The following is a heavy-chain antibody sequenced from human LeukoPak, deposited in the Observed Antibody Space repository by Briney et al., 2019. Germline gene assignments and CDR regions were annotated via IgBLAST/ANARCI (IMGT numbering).Heavy chain of an antibody. CDR1: GGSISSYY. D-gene: IGHD6-6*01. CDR3: ARRRAVSSGFDY. V-gene: IGHV4-4*09. J-gene: IGHJ4*02. Sequence: TSGTLSLTCTVSGGSISSYYWSWIRQPPGKGLEWIGYIYTSGSTNYNPSLKSRVTISVDTSKNQFSLKLSSVTAADTAVYYCARRRAVSSGFDYWGQGTLATVSS. CDR2: IYTSGST.